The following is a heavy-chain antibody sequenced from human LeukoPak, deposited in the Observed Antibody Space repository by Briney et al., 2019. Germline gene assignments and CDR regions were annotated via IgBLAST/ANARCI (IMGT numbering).Heavy chain of an antibody. V-gene: IGHV4-59*01. J-gene: IGHJ4*02. D-gene: IGHD3-10*02. CDR2: IYYSGST. CDR1: GGSISSYY. CDR3: ARGVFGEYPFDY. Sequence: PSETLSLTCTVSGGSISSYYWSWIRQPPGKGLEWIGYIYYSGSTNYNPSLKSRATISVDTSKNQFSLKLSSVTAADTAVYYCARGVFGEYPFDYWGQGTLVTVSS.